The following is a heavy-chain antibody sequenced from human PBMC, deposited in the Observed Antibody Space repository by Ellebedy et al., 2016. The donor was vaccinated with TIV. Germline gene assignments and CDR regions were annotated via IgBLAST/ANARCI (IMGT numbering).Heavy chain of an antibody. CDR2: ISAYNGNT. J-gene: IGHJ4*02. V-gene: IGHV1-18*04. CDR1: GYTFTSYG. CDR3: ATAWDGVPAAI. Sequence: ASVKVSXXASGYTFTSYGISWVRQAPGQGLVWMGWISAYNGNTNYAQKFQGRVTMTEDTSTDTAYMELSSLRSEDTAVYYCATAWDGVPAAIWGQGTLVTVSS. D-gene: IGHD2-2*02.